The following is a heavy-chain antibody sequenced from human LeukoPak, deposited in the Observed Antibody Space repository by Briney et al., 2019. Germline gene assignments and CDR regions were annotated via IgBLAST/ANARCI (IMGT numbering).Heavy chain of an antibody. Sequence: GGSLRLSCAASGFTFSSYWMSWVRQAPGKGLEWVANIKQDGSEKYYVDSVKGRFTISRDNAKNSLYLQMNSLRAEDTAVYYCARDRRLNEGGHLDYWGQGTLVTVSS. CDR3: ARDRRLNEGGHLDY. V-gene: IGHV3-7*01. J-gene: IGHJ4*02. CDR2: IKQDGSEK. CDR1: GFTFSSYW. D-gene: IGHD1-1*01.